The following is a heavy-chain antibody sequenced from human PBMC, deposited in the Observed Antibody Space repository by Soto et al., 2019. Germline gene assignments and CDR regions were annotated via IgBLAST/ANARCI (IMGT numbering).Heavy chain of an antibody. V-gene: IGHV4-31*03. D-gene: IGHD1-1*01. J-gene: IGHJ4*02. Sequence: QVQLQESGPGLVKPSQTLSLTCTVSGGSISSGGYYWSWIRQHPGKGLEWIGYIYYSGSTYYNPSLTGRITISVDTSKNQCTLKLSSVTAADTAVYYCAREVGVERPTSEFDYWGQGTLVTVSS. CDR2: IYYSGST. CDR1: GGSISSGGYY. CDR3: AREVGVERPTSEFDY.